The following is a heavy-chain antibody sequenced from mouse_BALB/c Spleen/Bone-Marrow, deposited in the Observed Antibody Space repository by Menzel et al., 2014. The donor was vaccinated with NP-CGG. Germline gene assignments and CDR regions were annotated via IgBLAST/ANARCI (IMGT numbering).Heavy chain of an antibody. CDR3: ARFYYYGSSYWYFDV. CDR2: INPNNGGT. CDR1: GYTFTDYN. J-gene: IGHJ1*01. Sequence: VQLQQSGPELVKPGASVKIPCKASGYTFTDYNMHWVKQSHGKSLEWIGDINPNNGGTIYNQKFKGKATLTVDKSSSTAYMELRSLTSEDTAVYYCARFYYYGSSYWYFDVWGAGTTVTVSS. D-gene: IGHD1-1*01. V-gene: IGHV1-18*01.